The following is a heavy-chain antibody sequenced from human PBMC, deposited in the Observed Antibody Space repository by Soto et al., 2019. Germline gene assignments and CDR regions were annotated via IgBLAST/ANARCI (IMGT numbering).Heavy chain of an antibody. V-gene: IGHV3-48*03. J-gene: IGHJ4*02. CDR2: ITGSGTTT. Sequence: PGGSLRLSCPATGFTFSTCAMNWVRQAPGKGLEWVSTITGSGTTTYYADSVKGRFTISRDDAKDSLYLEMDSLRADDTAVYYCARESFSASPNFFDYWGQGTLVTVSS. CDR1: GFTFSTCA. D-gene: IGHD1-26*01. CDR3: ARESFSASPNFFDY.